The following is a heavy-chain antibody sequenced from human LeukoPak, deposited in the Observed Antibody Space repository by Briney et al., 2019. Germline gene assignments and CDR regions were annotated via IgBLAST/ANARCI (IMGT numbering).Heavy chain of an antibody. CDR2: MYHSGTT. D-gene: IGHD1-26*01. J-gene: IGHJ4*02. Sequence: SETLSLTCAVSGYSISSAYSWGWIRPPPGKGLEWIGSMYHSGTTYYNPSLKSRLTISVDTSKNQFSLQLSSVTAADTAVYYCAINPRLVGAVNYLYYWGQGTLVTVSS. CDR3: AINPRLVGAVNYLYY. V-gene: IGHV4-38-2*01. CDR1: GYSISSAYS.